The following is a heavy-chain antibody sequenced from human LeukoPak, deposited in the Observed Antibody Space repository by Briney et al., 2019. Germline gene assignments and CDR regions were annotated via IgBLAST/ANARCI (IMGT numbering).Heavy chain of an antibody. V-gene: IGHV3-48*04. CDR1: GFTFSSYS. J-gene: IGHJ4*02. D-gene: IGHD3-9*01. CDR2: ISSSSSTI. Sequence: GGSLRLSCAASGFTFSSYSMNWVRQAPGKGLEWVSYISSSSSTIYYADSVKGRFTISRDNAKDSLYLQMNSLRAEDTAVYYCARDAITQYDILTGYRDYWGQGTLVTVSS. CDR3: ARDAITQYDILTGYRDY.